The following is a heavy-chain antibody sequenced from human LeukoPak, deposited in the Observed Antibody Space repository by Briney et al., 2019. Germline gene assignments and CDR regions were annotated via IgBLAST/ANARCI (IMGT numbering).Heavy chain of an antibody. D-gene: IGHD3-22*01. CDR3: ARGRHYYDSSAYYY. CDR1: GFTFISYW. CDR2: INSDGSTT. J-gene: IGHJ4*02. V-gene: IGHV3-74*01. Sequence: PGGSLRLSCAAFGFTFISYWMHWVRQAPGKGLVWVSRINSDGSTTSYAASVKGRFTISRDTAKNTLYLQMNSLRAEDTAVYYCARGRHYYDSSAYYYWGQGTLVTVSS.